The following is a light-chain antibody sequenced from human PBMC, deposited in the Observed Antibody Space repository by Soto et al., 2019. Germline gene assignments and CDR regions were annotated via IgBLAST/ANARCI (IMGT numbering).Light chain of an antibody. J-gene: IGKJ1*01. CDR3: QQSNNVWT. CDR2: DAS. Sequence: DIQMTQSPSALSASVGDRVTITCRASQSFSGWLAWYQQKPGKAHRLLIYDASYLEKGVPSRFSGSGSGTDFTLTIGDLQPDDLGKYYCQQSNNVWTFGPGTKVEI. CDR1: QSFSGW. V-gene: IGKV1-5*01.